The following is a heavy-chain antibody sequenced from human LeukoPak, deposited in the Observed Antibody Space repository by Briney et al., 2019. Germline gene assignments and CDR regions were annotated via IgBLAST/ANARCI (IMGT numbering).Heavy chain of an antibody. V-gene: IGHV3-20*04. CDR2: VNWNGIST. CDR3: ARSPEYCSGGSCYLEY. J-gene: IGHJ4*02. D-gene: IGHD2-15*01. CDR1: GFTFDDYG. Sequence: GGSLRLSCAASGFTFDDYGMSWVRQAPGKGLEWVSGVNWNGISTTYADSVKGRFTISRDNAKNSLYLQMNSLRDEDTDLYYCARSPEYCSGGSCYLEYWGQGTLVTVSS.